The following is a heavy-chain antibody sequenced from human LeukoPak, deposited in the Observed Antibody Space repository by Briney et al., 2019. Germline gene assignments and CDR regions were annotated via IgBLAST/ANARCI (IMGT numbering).Heavy chain of an antibody. CDR1: GGTFSSYA. V-gene: IGHV1-69*06. Sequence: SVKVSCKASGGTFSSYAISWVRQAPGQGLEWMGGIIPIFGTANYAQKFQGRVTITADKSTSTAYMELSSLRSVDTAVYYCARYTESATGYSSDCWGQGTLVTVSS. D-gene: IGHD6-13*01. CDR3: ARYTESATGYSSDC. J-gene: IGHJ4*02. CDR2: IIPIFGTA.